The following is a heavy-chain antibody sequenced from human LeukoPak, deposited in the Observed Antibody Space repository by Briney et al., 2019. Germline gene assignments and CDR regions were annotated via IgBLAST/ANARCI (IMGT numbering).Heavy chain of an antibody. CDR1: GFTFDDYG. D-gene: IGHD6-19*01. Sequence: TGGSLRLSCAASGFTFDDYGMSWVRQAPGKGLEWVSGINWNGGSTGYADSVKGRFTISRDNAKNSLYLQMNSLRAEDTALYHCARDIFRSSGWYGRHDHWGQGTLVTVSS. J-gene: IGHJ4*02. V-gene: IGHV3-20*01. CDR2: INWNGGST. CDR3: ARDIFRSSGWYGRHDH.